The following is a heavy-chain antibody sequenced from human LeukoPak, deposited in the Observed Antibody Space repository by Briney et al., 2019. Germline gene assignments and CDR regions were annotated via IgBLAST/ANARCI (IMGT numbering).Heavy chain of an antibody. CDR2: IYHSGST. D-gene: IGHD3-22*01. CDR1: GGSFSGYY. J-gene: IGHJ4*02. CDR3: ARAVVNAGPDRAFDY. V-gene: IGHV4-30-2*01. Sequence: SETLSLTCAVYGGSFSGYYWSWIRQPPGKGLEWIGYIYHSGSTYYNPSLKSRVTISVDRSKNQFSLKLSSVTAADTAVYYCARAVVNAGPDRAFDYWGQGTLVTVSS.